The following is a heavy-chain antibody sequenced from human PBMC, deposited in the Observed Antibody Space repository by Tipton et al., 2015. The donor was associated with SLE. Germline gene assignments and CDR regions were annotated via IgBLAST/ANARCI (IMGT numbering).Heavy chain of an antibody. CDR3: ARGRGIVVVVAATPFDY. CDR2: IFYSGSS. V-gene: IGHV4-59*12. Sequence: TLSLTCTVSGGSISSYYWSWIRQPPGKGLEWIGYIFYSGSSNYNPSLKSRATISVDTSKNQFSLKLSSVTAADTAVYYCARGRGIVVVVAATPFDYWGQGTLVTVSS. J-gene: IGHJ4*02. D-gene: IGHD2-15*01. CDR1: GGSISSYY.